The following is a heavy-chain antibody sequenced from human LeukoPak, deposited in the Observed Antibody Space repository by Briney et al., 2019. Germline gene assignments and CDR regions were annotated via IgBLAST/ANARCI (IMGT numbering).Heavy chain of an antibody. V-gene: IGHV1-69*04. CDR1: GGTFSSYA. CDR2: IIPILGIA. J-gene: IGHJ4*02. D-gene: IGHD3-10*01. Sequence: SVKVSCKAFGGTFSSYAISWVRQAPGQGLEWMGRIIPILGIANYAQKFQGRVTITADESTSTAYMELSSLRSEDTAVYYCARGTDGYLNYWGQGTLVTVSP. CDR3: ARGTDGYLNY.